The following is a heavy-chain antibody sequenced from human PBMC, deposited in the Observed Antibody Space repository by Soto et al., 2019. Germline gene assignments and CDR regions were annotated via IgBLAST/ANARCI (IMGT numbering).Heavy chain of an antibody. CDR3: AKYCSGGSCSWYYYYYMDV. CDR1: GFTFSNLG. V-gene: IGHV3-30*18. D-gene: IGHD2-15*01. J-gene: IGHJ6*03. CDR2: ISYDGSNK. Sequence: WGSLRLSWAAAGFTFSNLGMRWIRQAPGKGLEWVAVISYDGSNKYYADSVKGRFTISRDNSKNTLYLQMNSLRAEDTAVYYCAKYCSGGSCSWYYYYYMDVWGKGTTVTVS.